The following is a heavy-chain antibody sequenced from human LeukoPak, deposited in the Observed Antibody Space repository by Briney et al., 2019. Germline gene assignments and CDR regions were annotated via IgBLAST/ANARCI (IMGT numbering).Heavy chain of an antibody. Sequence: AASVKVSCKASGYTFTSYGISWVRQAPGQGLEWMGWISAYNGNTNYAQKLQGRVTMTTDTSTSTAYMELRSLRSDDTAVYYCARSPHLIAAAGKGDYWGQGTLVTVSS. D-gene: IGHD6-13*01. CDR3: ARSPHLIAAAGKGDY. CDR2: ISAYNGNT. V-gene: IGHV1-18*01. CDR1: GYTFTSYG. J-gene: IGHJ4*02.